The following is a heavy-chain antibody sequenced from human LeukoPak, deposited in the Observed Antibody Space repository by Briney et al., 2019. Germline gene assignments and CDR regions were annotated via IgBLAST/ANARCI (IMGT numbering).Heavy chain of an antibody. CDR2: IYYSGST. CDR1: GGSISSYY. CDR3: ARGFLVYDSSGYYCGGFWFDP. J-gene: IGHJ5*02. V-gene: IGHV4-59*01. D-gene: IGHD3-22*01. Sequence: PSETLSLTCTVSGGSISSYYWSWIRQPPGKGLEWIGYIYYSGSTNYNPSLKSRVTISVDTSKNQFSLKLSSVTAADTAVYYCARGFLVYDSSGYYCGGFWFDPWGQGTLVTVSS.